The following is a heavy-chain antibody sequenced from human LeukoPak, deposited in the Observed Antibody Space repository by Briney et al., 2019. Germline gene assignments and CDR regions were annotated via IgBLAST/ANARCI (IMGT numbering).Heavy chain of an antibody. CDR1: GFTFSNYG. CDR2: IRYDGSNK. CDR3: AKDGGGWLQLSFDY. J-gene: IGHJ4*02. Sequence: GGSLRLSCAASGFTFSNYGIHWVRQAPGKGLEWVAFIRYDGSNKYYADSVKGRFTISRDNSKNTLFLQMNSLRAEDTAVYYCAKDGGGWLQLSFDYWGQGTLVTVSS. D-gene: IGHD5-24*01. V-gene: IGHV3-30*02.